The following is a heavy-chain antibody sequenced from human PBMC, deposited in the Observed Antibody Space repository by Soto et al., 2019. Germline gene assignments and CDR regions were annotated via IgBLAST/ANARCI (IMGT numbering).Heavy chain of an antibody. CDR3: ARHRPAATYGMDV. J-gene: IGHJ6*02. CDR2: IHPSDSYT. CDR1: GYRFTSYW. D-gene: IGHD2-2*01. V-gene: IGHV5-10-1*01. Sequence: AEYLKISCQGSGYRFTSYWISWLRPMPGKSVEWMGRIHPSDSYTNYSPSFQGHVTISADKSISTAYLQWSSLKASDTAMYYCARHRPAATYGMDVWGQGTTVTFS.